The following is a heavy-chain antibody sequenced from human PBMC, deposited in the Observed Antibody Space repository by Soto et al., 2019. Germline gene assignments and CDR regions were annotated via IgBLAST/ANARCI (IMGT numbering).Heavy chain of an antibody. CDR2: IIPILGIA. V-gene: IGHV1-69*02. J-gene: IGHJ6*02. CDR1: GGTFSSYT. CDR3: ARGSGEEGPYYYYGMDV. Sequence: QVQLVQSGAEVKKPGSSVKVSCKASGGTFSSYTISWVRQAPGQGLEWMGRIIPILGIANYAQKFQGRVPSTADKVTSTAYMELSSLRSEDTAVYYCARGSGEEGPYYYYGMDVWGQGTTVTVSS. D-gene: IGHD3-10*01.